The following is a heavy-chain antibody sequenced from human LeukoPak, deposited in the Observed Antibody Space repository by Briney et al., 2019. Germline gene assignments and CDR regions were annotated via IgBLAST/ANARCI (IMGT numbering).Heavy chain of an antibody. Sequence: ASVKVSCTVSGNTLSKLSMQWVRQAPEKGLEWLGGFDPAGGETIYAEKFQGRVIMTEDTSTDTAFMELSGLKSEDTGTYYCATFSPYDFWGQGTRIIVSS. CDR2: FDPAGGET. V-gene: IGHV1-24*01. J-gene: IGHJ4*02. CDR3: ATFSPYDF. CDR1: GNTLSKLS.